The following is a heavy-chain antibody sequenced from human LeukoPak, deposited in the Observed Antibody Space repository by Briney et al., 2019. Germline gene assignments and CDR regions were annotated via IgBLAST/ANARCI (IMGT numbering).Heavy chain of an antibody. CDR2: IKQDGSEK. CDR1: GFTFSTSC. D-gene: IGHD3-3*01. Sequence: GGSVRLSCAAYGFTFSTSCMTWVRQAPGKGLEWVVYIKQDGSEKYYVDSVKGRFTVSRDNAKNSLYLQMNSLRAEDTAVYYCARAQSGFWSGYCFDYWGQGTLVTVSS. V-gene: IGHV3-7*01. CDR3: ARAQSGFWSGYCFDY. J-gene: IGHJ4*02.